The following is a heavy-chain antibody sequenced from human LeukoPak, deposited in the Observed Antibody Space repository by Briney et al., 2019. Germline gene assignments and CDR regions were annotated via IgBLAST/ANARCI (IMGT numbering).Heavy chain of an antibody. CDR1: GFTFSNYA. CDR3: ARDLVDDYVWGSYCY. D-gene: IGHD3-16*01. CDR2: ITGSGGNT. V-gene: IGHV3-23*01. J-gene: IGHJ4*02. Sequence: GGSLRLSCAASGFTFSNYAMSWVRQAPGKGLEWVSAITGSGGNTYYADSVKGRFTISRDNAKNSLYLQMNSLRAEDTAVYYCARDLVDDYVWGSYCYWGQGTLVTVSS.